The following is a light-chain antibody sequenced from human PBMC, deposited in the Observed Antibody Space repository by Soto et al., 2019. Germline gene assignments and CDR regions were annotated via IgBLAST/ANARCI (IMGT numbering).Light chain of an antibody. V-gene: IGKV1-6*01. CDR3: LQDYSYART. CDR1: QDISTE. Sequence: AIQMTQSPSSLSASVRARVTITCRASQDISTELGWYQQKPGNAPKLLIYATSILQSGVPSRFSGIGSGTDCTLTICSRQHENFATCYSLQDYSYARTFGQGTKVEIK. J-gene: IGKJ1*01. CDR2: ATS.